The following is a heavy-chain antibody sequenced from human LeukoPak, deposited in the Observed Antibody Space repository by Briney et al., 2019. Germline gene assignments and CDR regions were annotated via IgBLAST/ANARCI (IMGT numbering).Heavy chain of an antibody. CDR3: AKDVKRYGSGSRTSLVNWFDP. J-gene: IGHJ5*02. CDR2: ISGSGGST. V-gene: IGHV3-23*01. Sequence: HAGGSLRLSCAASGFTFSSYGMSWVRQAPGKGLEWVSAISGSGGSTYYADSVKGRFTISRDNSKNTLYLQMNSLGAEDTAVYYCAKDVKRYGSGSRTSLVNWFDPWGQGTLVTVSS. D-gene: IGHD3-10*01. CDR1: GFTFSSYG.